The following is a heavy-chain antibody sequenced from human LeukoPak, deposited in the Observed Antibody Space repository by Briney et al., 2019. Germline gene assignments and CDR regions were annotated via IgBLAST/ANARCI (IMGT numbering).Heavy chain of an antibody. Sequence: GGSLRLSCAASGFTFSGHWMTWVRQAPGKRLEWVANIKEDGSGKFYADSVEGRFTVSRDNAKNSLSLQMNSLGAEDTAVYYCAKKFPPGNNYFDCWGQGTLVTVSS. J-gene: IGHJ4*02. CDR3: AKKFPPGNNYFDC. V-gene: IGHV3-7*01. CDR1: GFTFSGHW. CDR2: IKEDGSGK. D-gene: IGHD1/OR15-1a*01.